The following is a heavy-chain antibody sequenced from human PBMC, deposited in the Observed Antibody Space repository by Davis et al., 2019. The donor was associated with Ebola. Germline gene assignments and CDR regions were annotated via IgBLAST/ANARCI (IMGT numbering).Heavy chain of an antibody. Sequence: PGGSLRLSCAVYGDSFSDFFWSWIRQPPGKGLEWIGETGHSGYTNYSPSLMSRVTISVDSSKSQFSLKLHSVTAADTAVYYCTRTTKTNIEASGLGFNSFDSWGQGALVSVSS. CDR2: TGHSGYT. CDR1: GDSFSDFF. V-gene: IGHV4-34*01. CDR3: TRTTKTNIEASGLGFNSFDS. D-gene: IGHD4-17*01. J-gene: IGHJ5*01.